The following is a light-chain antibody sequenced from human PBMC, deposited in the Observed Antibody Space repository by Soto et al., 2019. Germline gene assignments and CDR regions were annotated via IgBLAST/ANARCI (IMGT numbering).Light chain of an antibody. V-gene: IGKV1-5*01. CDR2: DAS. CDR3: QQYDTYPWT. J-gene: IGKJ1*01. Sequence: DIQMTQSPSTLSASVGDGVTITCRASQSIGDSLSWYQQKPGKAPYLLIHDASRLESGVPSRFSGSGSGTEFTLTINNLQPDDLAIYYCQQYDTYPWTFGQGTKVDIK. CDR1: QSIGDS.